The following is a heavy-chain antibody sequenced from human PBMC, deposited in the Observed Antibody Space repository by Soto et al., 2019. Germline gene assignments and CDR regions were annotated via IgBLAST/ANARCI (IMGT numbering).Heavy chain of an antibody. Sequence: SVKVSCKASGGTFSSYAISWVLQAPGQGLEWMGGIIPIFGTANYAQKFQGRVTITADESTSTAYMELSSLRSEDTAVYYRARAGSRAGYYDSSGYYKYYFDYWGQGTLVTVSS. CDR1: GGTFSSYA. V-gene: IGHV1-69*13. D-gene: IGHD3-22*01. CDR3: ARAGSRAGYYDSSGYYKYYFDY. J-gene: IGHJ4*02. CDR2: IIPIFGTA.